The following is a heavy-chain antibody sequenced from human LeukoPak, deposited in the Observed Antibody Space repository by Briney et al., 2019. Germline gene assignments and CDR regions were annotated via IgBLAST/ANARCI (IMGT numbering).Heavy chain of an antibody. CDR3: ARGSLRYFDWLLHDYYYGMDV. V-gene: IGHV3-30-3*01. Sequence: GGSLRLSCAASGFTFSIYVMHWVRQAPGKGLEWVAVMSYDGSNKYYADSVKGRFTISRDNSKNTLYLQMNSLRAEDTAVYYCARGSLRYFDWLLHDYYYGMDVWGQGTTVTVSS. CDR1: GFTFSIYV. CDR2: MSYDGSNK. D-gene: IGHD3-9*01. J-gene: IGHJ6*02.